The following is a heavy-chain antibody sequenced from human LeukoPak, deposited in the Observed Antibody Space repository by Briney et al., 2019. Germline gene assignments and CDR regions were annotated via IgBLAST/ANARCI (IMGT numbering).Heavy chain of an antibody. D-gene: IGHD3-22*01. J-gene: IGHJ3*02. CDR2: FDPEVGGT. CDR1: GNTLTESS. Sequence: GASVKVSCKVSGNTLTESSIHWVRQAPGKDLEWVGGFDPEVGGTVYAQKFQGRVTMTEDTSTDTACMDLSSLRSEDTAVYYCATAYDTSGYGPFDMWGQGTMVTVST. CDR3: ATAYDTSGYGPFDM. V-gene: IGHV1-24*01.